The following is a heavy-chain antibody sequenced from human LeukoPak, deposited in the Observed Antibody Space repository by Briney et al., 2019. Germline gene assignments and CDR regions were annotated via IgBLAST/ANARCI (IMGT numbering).Heavy chain of an antibody. CDR2: ISGSGGST. CDR3: AKDRRYCSGGSCYSVSWDY. CDR1: GFTFSSYA. J-gene: IGHJ4*02. D-gene: IGHD2-15*01. Sequence: GGSLRLSCAASGFTFSSYAMSWIRQTPGKGLEWVSAISGSGGSTYYADSVKGRFTISRDNSKNTLYLQMNSLRAEDTAVYYCAKDRRYCSGGSCYSVSWDYWGQGTLVTVSS. V-gene: IGHV3-23*01.